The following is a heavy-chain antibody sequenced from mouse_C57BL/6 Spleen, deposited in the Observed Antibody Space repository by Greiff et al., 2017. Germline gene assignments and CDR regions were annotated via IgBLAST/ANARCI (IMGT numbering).Heavy chain of an antibody. CDR2: IRSKSSNYAT. CDR3: VRDVYDGSSQRDWYFDV. V-gene: IGHV10-3*01. Sequence: EVQLMESGGGLVQPKGSLKLSCAASGFTFNTYAMHWVRQAPGKGLEWVARIRSKSSNYATYYADSVKDRFTISRDDSQRMLYLQMNNLKTEDTAMYYCVRDVYDGSSQRDWYFDVWGTGTTVTVSS. J-gene: IGHJ1*03. D-gene: IGHD1-1*01. CDR1: GFTFNTYA.